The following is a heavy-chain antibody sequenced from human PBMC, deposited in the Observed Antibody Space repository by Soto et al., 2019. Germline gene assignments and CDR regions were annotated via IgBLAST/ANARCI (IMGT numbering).Heavy chain of an antibody. Sequence: EVQLLESGGGLVQPGGSLRLSCAASGFTFSSYAMSWVRQAPGKGLEWVSAISGSGGSTYYADSVKGRFTISRDNSKNRLYLQVNSRRAEDTAVYDCAKDVLGNDYWGQGTLVTVSS. D-gene: IGHD3-16*01. CDR2: ISGSGGST. CDR1: GFTFSSYA. J-gene: IGHJ4*02. V-gene: IGHV3-23*01. CDR3: AKDVLGNDY.